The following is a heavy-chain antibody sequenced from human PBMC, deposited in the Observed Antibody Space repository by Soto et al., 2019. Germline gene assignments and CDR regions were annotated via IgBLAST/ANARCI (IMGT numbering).Heavy chain of an antibody. CDR2: ISWNSGSI. V-gene: IGHV3-9*01. J-gene: IGHJ4*02. D-gene: IGHD3-3*01. CDR1: GFTFDDYA. Sequence: PGGSLRLSCAASGFTFDDYAMHWVRQAPGKGLEWVSGISWNSGSIGYADSVKGRFTISRDNAKNSLYLQMNSLRAEDTALYYCAKAGEIFGVVYYFDYWGQGTLVTVSS. CDR3: AKAGEIFGVVYYFDY.